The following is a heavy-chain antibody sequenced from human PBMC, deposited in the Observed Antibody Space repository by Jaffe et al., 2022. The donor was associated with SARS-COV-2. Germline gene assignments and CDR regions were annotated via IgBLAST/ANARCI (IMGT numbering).Heavy chain of an antibody. Sequence: QLQLQESGPGLVKPSETLSLTCTVSGGSISSSSYYWGWIRQPPGKGLEWIGSVYYSGTTFYKPSLKSRVTISADPSKDQFSLKLNSVTAADTAVFYCARLTFGGVIDPWGQGTLVTVSS. CDR1: GGSISSSSYY. V-gene: IGHV4-39*01. D-gene: IGHD3-16*01. CDR2: VYYSGTT. CDR3: ARLTFGGVIDP. J-gene: IGHJ5*02.